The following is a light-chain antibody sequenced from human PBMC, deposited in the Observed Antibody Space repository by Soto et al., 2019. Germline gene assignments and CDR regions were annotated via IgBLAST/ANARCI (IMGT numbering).Light chain of an antibody. CDR3: YQYNSYSPQT. CDR1: QGISSY. CDR2: AAS. J-gene: IGKJ1*01. Sequence: AILMTQSPASLSASPGDRVTITCRASQGISSYLAWYQQKPGKAPKLLIYAASSLQSGVPSRFSGSGSGTEFTLTISILLHAEDGTCYCYQYNSYSPQTFGQGTRL. V-gene: IGKV1-8*01.